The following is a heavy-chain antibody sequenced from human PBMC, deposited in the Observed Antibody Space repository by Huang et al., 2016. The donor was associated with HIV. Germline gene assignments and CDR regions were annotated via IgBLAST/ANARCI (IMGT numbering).Heavy chain of an antibody. D-gene: IGHD3-22*01. Sequence: EVQLVESGGGVVRPGGSLRLSCAASGFTFDDYGMSWVRQAPGKGLEWVSGINWNGGSTGYADSVKGRFTISRDNAKNSLYLQMNSLRAEDTALYHCARQTYYYDSSGYGAGAFDIWGQGTMVTVSS. J-gene: IGHJ3*02. V-gene: IGHV3-20*01. CDR3: ARQTYYYDSSGYGAGAFDI. CDR2: INWNGGST. CDR1: GFTFDDYG.